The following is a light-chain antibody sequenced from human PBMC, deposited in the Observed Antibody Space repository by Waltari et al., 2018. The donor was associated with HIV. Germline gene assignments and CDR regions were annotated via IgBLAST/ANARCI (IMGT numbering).Light chain of an antibody. Sequence: SYELTQPLSVSVALGQTATITCGGNNIGRQNVCWYQQTPGQAPVLIIYRDNTRPSGIPERFSGSNSGNTATLTIRRAQAGDEADYYCQVRVSNTVVFGGGTNLTVL. CDR3: QVRVSNTVV. CDR1: NIGRQN. V-gene: IGLV3-9*01. CDR2: RDN. J-gene: IGLJ2*01.